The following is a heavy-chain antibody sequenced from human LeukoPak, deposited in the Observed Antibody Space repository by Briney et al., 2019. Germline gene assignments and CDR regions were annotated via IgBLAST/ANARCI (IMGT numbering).Heavy chain of an antibody. CDR3: ARESSGYYSDY. J-gene: IGHJ4*02. V-gene: IGHV3-7*01. CDR2: IKQDGSEK. CDR1: GFTFSSYW. Sequence: GGSLRLSCAASGFTFSSYWMSWVRQAPGKGLEWVANIKQDGSEKYYVDSVKGRFTISRDNAKNSLYLQMNSLRAEVTAVYYCARESSGYYSDYWGQGTLVTVSS. D-gene: IGHD3-22*01.